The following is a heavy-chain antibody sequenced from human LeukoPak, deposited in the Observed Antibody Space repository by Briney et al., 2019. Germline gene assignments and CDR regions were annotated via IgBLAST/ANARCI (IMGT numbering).Heavy chain of an antibody. CDR2: INHSGST. CDR3: ARDVSSGWSYYFDY. CDR1: GGSFSGYY. J-gene: IGHJ4*02. D-gene: IGHD6-19*01. V-gene: IGHV4-34*01. Sequence: PSETLSLTCAVYGGSFSGYYWSWIRQPPGKGLEWIGEINHSGSTNYNPSLKSRVTISVDTSKNQFSLKLSSVTAADTAVYYCARDVSSGWSYYFDYWGQGTLVTVSS.